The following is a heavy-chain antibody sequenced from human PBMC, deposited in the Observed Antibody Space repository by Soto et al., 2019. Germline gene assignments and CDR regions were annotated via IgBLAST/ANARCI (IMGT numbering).Heavy chain of an antibody. J-gene: IGHJ4*02. CDR3: TTETGYSY. CDR2: IWYDGSNK. Sequence: GGSLSLSCASSGFPFRSYFMHLVRQAPGKGLEWVAVIWYDGSNKYYADSVKGRFTISRDNSKNTLYLQMNSLRAEDTAVYYCTTETGYSYWGQGTRVSVSA. V-gene: IGHV3-33*01. D-gene: IGHD3-9*01. CDR1: GFPFRSYF.